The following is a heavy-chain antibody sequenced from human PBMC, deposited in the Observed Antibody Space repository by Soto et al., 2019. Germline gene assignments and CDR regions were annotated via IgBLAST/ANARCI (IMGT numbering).Heavy chain of an antibody. CDR3: VRHQSGSGNSNFDF. CDR2: VDPNDSFA. V-gene: IGHV5-10-1*01. CDR1: EYSFRIYW. J-gene: IGHJ4*02. Sequence: PGESLKISCQAFEYSFRIYWISWVRQKPGGGLEWMGRVDPNDSFATYSPSFEGHVSISVDKSTNILYLQWRSLRASDTATYYCVRHQSGSGNSNFDFWGQGTPVTVSS. D-gene: IGHD3-10*01.